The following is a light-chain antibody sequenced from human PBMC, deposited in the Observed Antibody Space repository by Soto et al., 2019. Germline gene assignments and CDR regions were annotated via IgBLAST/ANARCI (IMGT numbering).Light chain of an antibody. Sequence: QSVLTQPPSVSGAPGQRVTIYCTGSSSNIGAGYDVHWYQQLPGTAPKFLIYGNSNRPSGVPDRFSGSKSGTSASLAITGLQAEDEADYYGQSYDSSLSGWVFGGGTKLTVL. J-gene: IGLJ3*02. CDR2: GNS. CDR1: SSNIGAGYD. CDR3: QSYDSSLSGWV. V-gene: IGLV1-40*01.